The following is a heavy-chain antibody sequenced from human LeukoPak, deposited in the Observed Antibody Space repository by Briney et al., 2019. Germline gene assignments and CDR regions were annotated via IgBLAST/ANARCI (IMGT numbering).Heavy chain of an antibody. J-gene: IGHJ4*02. CDR3: ARSSTGSYFDY. CDR2: MYYSGST. Sequence: SETLSLTCTVTGGSMSRYYWSWIRQPPRKGLEWIGYMYYSGSTKYNPSLKSRVTISVDTSTNQFSLKLSSVTAADTAVYYCARSSTGSYFDYWGQGTLVTVSS. D-gene: IGHD3-3*02. CDR1: GGSMSRYY. V-gene: IGHV4-59*01.